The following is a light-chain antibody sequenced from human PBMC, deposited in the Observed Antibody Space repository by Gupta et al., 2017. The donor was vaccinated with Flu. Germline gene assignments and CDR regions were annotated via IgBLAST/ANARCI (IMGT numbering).Light chain of an antibody. CDR2: ADN. V-gene: IGLV1-51*02. CDR3: ATWDRSLSAGV. J-gene: IGLJ3*02. Sequence: QSVLTQPPSVSAAPGQKVTISCSGSSSNIGNNYVSWYQQLPGTAPKLLIYADNERPSGIPDRFSGSKSGTSATLAITGLQTGDEADYYCATWDRSLSAGVFGGGTKLTV. CDR1: SSNIGNNY.